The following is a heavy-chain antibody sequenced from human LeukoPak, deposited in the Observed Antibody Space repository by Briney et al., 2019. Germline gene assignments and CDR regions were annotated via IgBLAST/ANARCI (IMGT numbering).Heavy chain of an antibody. D-gene: IGHD5-12*01. V-gene: IGHV3-23*01. Sequence: PGGSLRLSCAASGFTFSSYAMSWVRQAPGKGLEWVSAISGSGGSTYYADSVKGRFTISRDNSKNTLYLQMNSLRAEDTAVYYCARVLGGFSYFEYWGQGTLVTVSS. J-gene: IGHJ4*02. CDR3: ARVLGGFSYFEY. CDR1: GFTFSSYA. CDR2: ISGSGGST.